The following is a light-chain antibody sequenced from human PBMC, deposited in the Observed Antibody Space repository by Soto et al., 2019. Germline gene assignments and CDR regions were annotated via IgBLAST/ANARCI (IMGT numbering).Light chain of an antibody. J-gene: IGKJ2*01. V-gene: IGKV1-39*01. CDR1: QSIDIS. CDR2: SAS. Sequence: DIQMTQSPSSLSASVGDRVTITCRESQSIDISLSWYQQKPGKAPKLLIYSASNLQSGVPSTFSGSGSGTDFTLTISNLQPEDFATYYCLQSYSTPYSFGQGTKVDI. CDR3: LQSYSTPYS.